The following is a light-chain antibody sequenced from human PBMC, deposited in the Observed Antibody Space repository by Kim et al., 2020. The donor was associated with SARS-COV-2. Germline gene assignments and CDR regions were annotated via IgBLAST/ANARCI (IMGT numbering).Light chain of an antibody. V-gene: IGLV3-19*01. CDR3: NSRDSSGNHWV. J-gene: IGLJ3*02. CDR1: SLRSYY. Sequence: SSELTQDPAVSVALGQTVRITCQGDSLRSYYASWYQQKPGPAPVLVIYGKNNRPSGIPDRFSGSNSGNTASLTIPGAQAEDEADYYCNSRDSSGNHWVFG. CDR2: GKN.